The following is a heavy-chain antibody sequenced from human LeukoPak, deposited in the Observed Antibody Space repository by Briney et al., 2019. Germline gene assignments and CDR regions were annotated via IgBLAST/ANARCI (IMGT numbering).Heavy chain of an antibody. V-gene: IGHV4-59*01. CDR1: GASISSYY. D-gene: IGHD5-12*01. J-gene: IGHJ4*02. CDR3: AGDKSGYAGFGY. CDR2: IFYSGSI. Sequence: PSETLSLTCTVSGASISSYYWSWIRQPPGRGLEWIGYIFYSGSINYNPSLKSRLTIPVDTSKNQFSLHLNSVTAADTAVYYCAGDKSGYAGFGYWGQGTLVTVSS.